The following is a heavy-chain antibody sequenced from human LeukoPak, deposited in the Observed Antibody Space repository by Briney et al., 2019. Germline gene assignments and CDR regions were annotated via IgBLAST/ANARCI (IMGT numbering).Heavy chain of an antibody. J-gene: IGHJ4*02. Sequence: GGSLRLSCAASGFTFSSYSMNWVRQAPGEGLEWVSYISDSSRTIYYADSVKGRFTISRDNSKNTLYLQMNSLRAEDTAVYYCARVGRFLEWLSDYWGQGTLVTVSS. CDR2: ISDSSRTI. D-gene: IGHD3-3*01. CDR1: GFTFSSYS. CDR3: ARVGRFLEWLSDY. V-gene: IGHV3-48*01.